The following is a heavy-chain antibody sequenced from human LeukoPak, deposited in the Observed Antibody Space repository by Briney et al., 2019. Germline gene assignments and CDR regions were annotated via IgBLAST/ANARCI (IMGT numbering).Heavy chain of an antibody. CDR3: VRSDGSGSYPRTLDY. J-gene: IGHJ4*02. Sequence: ASVKVSCKASGYTFNSYGFSWVRQAPGQGREWMGWISAYNGNRNYAQKLQGRVTMTTDTSTSTAYMYLRSLRSDATAVYYCVRSDGSGSYPRTLDYWGQGTLVTVSS. V-gene: IGHV1-18*01. D-gene: IGHD3-22*01. CDR2: ISAYNGNR. CDR1: GYTFNSYG.